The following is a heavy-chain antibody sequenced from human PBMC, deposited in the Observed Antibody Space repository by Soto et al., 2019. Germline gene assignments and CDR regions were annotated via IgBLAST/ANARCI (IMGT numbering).Heavy chain of an antibody. CDR2: IYWDDDK. V-gene: IGHV2-5*02. Sequence: QITLNESGPTVVRPTETLTLTCRFSGFSLTTSGVGVGWIRQSPGKAPAWLALIYWDDDKRYSASLKSRLTITKDTSKNQAVLTVSDLDPTDTATYYCAHRVLRTVFGLVTTTAIYFDFWGQGTPVAVSS. J-gene: IGHJ4*02. CDR1: GFSLTTSGVG. D-gene: IGHD3-3*01. CDR3: AHRVLRTVFGLVTTTAIYFDF.